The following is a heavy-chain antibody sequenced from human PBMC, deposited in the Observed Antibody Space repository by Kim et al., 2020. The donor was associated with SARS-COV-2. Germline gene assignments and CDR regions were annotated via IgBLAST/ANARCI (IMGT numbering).Heavy chain of an antibody. CDR3: ARNDISPSHYYGSGSSGYFQH. J-gene: IGHJ1*01. CDR2: ISAYNGNT. CDR1: GYTFTSYG. Sequence: ASVKVSCKASGYTFTSYGISWVRQAPGQGLEWMGWISAYNGNTNYAQKLQGRVTMTTDTSTSTAYMELRSLRSDDTAVYYCARNDISPSHYYGSGSSGYFQHWGQGTLVTVSS. V-gene: IGHV1-18*04. D-gene: IGHD3-10*01.